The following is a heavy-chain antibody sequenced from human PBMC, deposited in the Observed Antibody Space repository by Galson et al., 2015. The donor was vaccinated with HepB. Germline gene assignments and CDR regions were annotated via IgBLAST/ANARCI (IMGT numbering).Heavy chain of an antibody. CDR3: AKDYSGYDYNYYYYMDV. V-gene: IGHV3-30*18. J-gene: IGHJ6*03. CDR2: ISYDGGSK. CDR1: GFTFSSYG. Sequence: SLRLSCVASGFTFSSYGMHWVRQAQGKGLEWVAVISYDGGSKYYADSVKGRFTISRDNSKNTLYLKMNSLRAEDTAVYYCAKDYSGYDYNYYYYMDVWGKGTTVTVSS. D-gene: IGHD5-12*01.